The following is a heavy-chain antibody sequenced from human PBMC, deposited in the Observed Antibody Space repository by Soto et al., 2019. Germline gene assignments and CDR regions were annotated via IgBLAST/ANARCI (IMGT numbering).Heavy chain of an antibody. CDR2: ISSYGSDT. Sequence: EVQLVESGGGLVLPGGSLRLSCAASGFTFSRYWMHWVRQAPGKGLVWVSRISSYGSDTHYADSVKGRFTISRDNAKNTLYLQINSLRADDTAVYYCASNYAYAEGYYWYGIDVWGQGTTVTVSS. D-gene: IGHD3-16*01. J-gene: IGHJ6*02. V-gene: IGHV3-74*01. CDR1: GFTFSRYW. CDR3: ASNYAYAEGYYWYGIDV.